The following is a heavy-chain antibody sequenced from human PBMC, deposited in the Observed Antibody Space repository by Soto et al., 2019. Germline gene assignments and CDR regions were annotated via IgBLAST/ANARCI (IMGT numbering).Heavy chain of an antibody. Sequence: QVQLQQWGAGLLKPSETLSLTCAVYGGSFSGYYWSWIRQPPGKGMEWIGEINHSGSTNYNPSLKSRVTMSADTSKGQFSLKLRAVTAADTAVYYCARGRCSATYCYSNFDSWGQGTLVTVSS. J-gene: IGHJ4*02. CDR3: ARGRCSATYCYSNFDS. CDR1: GGSFSGYY. D-gene: IGHD2-15*01. V-gene: IGHV4-34*01. CDR2: INHSGST.